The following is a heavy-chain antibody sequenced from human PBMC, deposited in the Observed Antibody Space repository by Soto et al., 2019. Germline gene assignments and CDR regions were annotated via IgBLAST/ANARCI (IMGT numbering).Heavy chain of an antibody. CDR2: IYYSGSS. D-gene: IGHD6-19*01. J-gene: IGHJ4*02. Sequence: QVQLQESGPGLVKPSQTLSLTCTVSGGSISSGGYYWSWIRQHPGKGLEWIGYIYYSGSSYYNPSLKSRVTISVDTSKNQFSLKLGSGTAADTAVYYCARAPAVAGPRRGYYFDYWGQGTLVTVSS. CDR3: ARAPAVAGPRRGYYFDY. CDR1: GGSISSGGYY. V-gene: IGHV4-31*03.